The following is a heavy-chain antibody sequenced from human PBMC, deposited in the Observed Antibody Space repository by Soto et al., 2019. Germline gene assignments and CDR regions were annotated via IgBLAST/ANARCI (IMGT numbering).Heavy chain of an antibody. CDR1: GYTFTSYG. CDR3: ARARKQALWFGELWATYYYYAMDV. D-gene: IGHD3-10*01. CDR2: ISAYNGNT. J-gene: IGHJ6*02. Sequence: ASVKVSCKASGYTFTSYGISWVRQAPGQGLEWMGWISAYNGNTNYAQKLQGRVTMTTDTSTSTAYMELRSLRSDDTAVYYCARARKQALWFGELWATYYYYAMDVWGQGTTVTVSS. V-gene: IGHV1-18*04.